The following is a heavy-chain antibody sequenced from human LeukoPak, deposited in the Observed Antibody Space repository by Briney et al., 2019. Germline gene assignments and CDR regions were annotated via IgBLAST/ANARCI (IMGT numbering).Heavy chain of an antibody. CDR1: GYTFTSYD. V-gene: IGHV1-8*01. CDR2: MNPNSGNT. CDR3: AMFSSSSKLSSRDFDY. D-gene: IGHD6-6*01. Sequence: ASVKVSCKASGYTFTSYDINWVRQATGQGLEWMGWMNPNSGNTGYAQKFQGRVTMTRNTSISTAYMGLSSLRSEDTAVCYCAMFSSSSKLSSRDFDYWGQGTLVTVSS. J-gene: IGHJ4*02.